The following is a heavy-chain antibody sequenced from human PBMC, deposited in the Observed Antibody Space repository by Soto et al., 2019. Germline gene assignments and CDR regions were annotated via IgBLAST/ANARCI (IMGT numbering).Heavy chain of an antibody. CDR1: GFTFSSYW. D-gene: IGHD6-19*01. V-gene: IGHV3-74*01. Sequence: PGGSLRLSCAASGFTFSSYWMHWVRQAPGKGLVWVSRINSDGSSTSYADSVKGRFTISRDNAKNTLYLQMNSLRAEDTAVYYCAREPSSCWYGLCYFDYWGQGTLVTVSS. J-gene: IGHJ4*02. CDR3: AREPSSCWYGLCYFDY. CDR2: INSDGSST.